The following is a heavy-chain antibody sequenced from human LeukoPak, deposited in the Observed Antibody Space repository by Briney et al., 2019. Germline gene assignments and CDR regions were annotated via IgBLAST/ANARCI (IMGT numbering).Heavy chain of an antibody. Sequence: GGSLRLSCVVSGFTFTSYGVHWVRQAPGEGLEWVAFIRHDGSYKDYADSVEGRFTISRDNSKNTLYLQMNSLRAEDTAVYYCAKSPWNGKFRAYFDYWGQGTLVTVSS. CDR1: GFTFTSYG. D-gene: IGHD1-1*01. V-gene: IGHV3-30*02. CDR3: AKSPWNGKFRAYFDY. CDR2: IRHDGSYK. J-gene: IGHJ4*02.